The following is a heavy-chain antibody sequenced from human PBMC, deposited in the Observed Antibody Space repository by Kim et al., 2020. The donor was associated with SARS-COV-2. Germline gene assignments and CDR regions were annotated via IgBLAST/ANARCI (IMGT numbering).Heavy chain of an antibody. Sequence: GGSLRLSCAASGFTFSNAWMSWVRQAPGKGLEWVGRIKSKTDGGTTDYAAPVKGRFTISRDDSKNTLYLQMNSLKTEDTAVYYCTTGGYIVPAFYYYGMDVWGQGTTVTVSS. CDR1: GFTFSNAW. CDR3: TTGGYIVPAFYYYGMDV. V-gene: IGHV3-15*01. CDR2: IKSKTDGGTT. D-gene: IGHD2-2*01. J-gene: IGHJ6*02.